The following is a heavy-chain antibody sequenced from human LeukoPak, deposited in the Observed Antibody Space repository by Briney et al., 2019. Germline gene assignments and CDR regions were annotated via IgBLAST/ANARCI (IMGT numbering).Heavy chain of an antibody. Sequence: SVKVSCKASGGTFSSHAISWVRQAPGQGLEWMGGIIPIFGTANYAQKFQGRVTITTDESTSTAYMELSSLRSEDTAVYYCATRGAYDSSGYYGFWGQGTLVTVSS. CDR2: IIPIFGTA. CDR3: ATRGAYDSSGYYGF. CDR1: GGTFSSHA. V-gene: IGHV1-69*05. D-gene: IGHD3-22*01. J-gene: IGHJ4*02.